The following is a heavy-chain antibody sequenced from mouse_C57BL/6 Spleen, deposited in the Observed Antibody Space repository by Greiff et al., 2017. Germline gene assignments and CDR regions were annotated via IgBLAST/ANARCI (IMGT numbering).Heavy chain of an antibody. CDR1: GYTFTEYT. J-gene: IGHJ3*01. CDR3: ARHEDRGMGFAY. D-gene: IGHD2-3*01. Sequence: QVQLKQSGAELVKPGASVKLSCKASGYTFTEYTIHWVKQRSGQGLEWIGWFYPGSGSIKDNEKFKDKATLTADKSSSTVYMELSRLTAEDSAVYFCARHEDRGMGFAYWGQGTLVTVSA. CDR2: FYPGSGSI. V-gene: IGHV1-62-2*01.